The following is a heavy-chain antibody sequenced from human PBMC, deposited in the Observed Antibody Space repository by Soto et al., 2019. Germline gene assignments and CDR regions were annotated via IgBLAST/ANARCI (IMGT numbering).Heavy chain of an antibody. CDR1: GFTFSAYS. V-gene: IGHV3-21*02. CDR3: ARALHGEQWPRHSGN. Sequence: EVQLVESGGGLVKPGGSLRLSCAASGFTFSAYSMNWVRQAPGKGLEWVSSISSTSSHMYYADSVKGRFTISRDYSKNSLYLQMNSPTADDTAVYYCARALHGEQWPRHSGNWGQGTMVTASS. J-gene: IGHJ3*01. CDR2: ISSTSSHM. D-gene: IGHD6-19*01.